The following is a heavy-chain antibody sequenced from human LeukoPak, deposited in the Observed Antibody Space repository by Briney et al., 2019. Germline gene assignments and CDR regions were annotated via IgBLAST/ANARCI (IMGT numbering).Heavy chain of an antibody. J-gene: IGHJ3*02. CDR1: GFTFSSYA. CDR3: AKDEWAYYHDSSAAFDI. D-gene: IGHD3-22*01. Sequence: GGSLRLSCAASGFTFSSYAMSWVRQAPGKGLEWVSAISGSGGSTYYTDSVKGRFTISRDNSKNTLYLQMNSLRAEDTAVYYCAKDEWAYYHDSSAAFDIWGQGTMVTVSS. CDR2: ISGSGGST. V-gene: IGHV3-23*01.